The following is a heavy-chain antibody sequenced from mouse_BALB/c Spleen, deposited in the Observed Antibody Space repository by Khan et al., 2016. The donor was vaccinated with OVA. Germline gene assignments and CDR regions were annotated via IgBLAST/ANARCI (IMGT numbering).Heavy chain of an antibody. D-gene: IGHD1-1*01. V-gene: IGHV3-2*02. CDR3: ARSGTITTVVATDFDY. J-gene: IGHJ2*01. CDR2: IKYSGST. Sequence: EVELVESGPGLVKPSQSLSLTCTVTGYSITSDYAWNWIRQFPGNKLEWMGYIKYSGSTSYNPSLKSRISITRYTSKNQFFLQLNSVTTEDTATXYCARSGTITTVVATDFDYGGQGTTLTVSS. CDR1: GYSITSDYA.